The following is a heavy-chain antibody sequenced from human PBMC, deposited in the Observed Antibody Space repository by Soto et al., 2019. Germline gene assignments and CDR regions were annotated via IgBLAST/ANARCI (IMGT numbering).Heavy chain of an antibody. CDR1: GFTFSSYA. Sequence: GGSLRLSCAASGFTFSSYAMSWVRQAPGKGLEWVSAISGSGGSTYYADSVKVRFTISRDNSKNTLYLQMNSLRAEETAVYYCAKGPTVTTYYYYYYMDVWGKGTTVTVSS. J-gene: IGHJ6*03. CDR3: AKGPTVTTYYYYYYMDV. D-gene: IGHD4-17*01. V-gene: IGHV3-23*01. CDR2: ISGSGGST.